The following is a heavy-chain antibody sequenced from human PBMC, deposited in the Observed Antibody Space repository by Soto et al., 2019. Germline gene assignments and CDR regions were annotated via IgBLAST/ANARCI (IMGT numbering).Heavy chain of an antibody. Sequence: SVKVSCKASGGTFSSYAISWVRQAPGQGLEWMGGIIPIFGTAQYAQKFQGRVTITADESTSTAYMELSSLRSEDTAGYYCASNPRRIAAAVTVRGYYYDGMDDWGQVTTVTGSS. D-gene: IGHD6-13*01. CDR2: IIPIFGTA. CDR3: ASNPRRIAAAVTVRGYYYDGMDD. J-gene: IGHJ6*02. CDR1: GGTFSSYA. V-gene: IGHV1-69*13.